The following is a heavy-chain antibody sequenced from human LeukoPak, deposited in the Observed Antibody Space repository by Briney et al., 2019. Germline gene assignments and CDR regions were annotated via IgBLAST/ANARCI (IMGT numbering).Heavy chain of an antibody. CDR1: GFTFSSYS. V-gene: IGHV3-21*01. J-gene: IGHJ3*02. CDR2: ISSSSSYI. D-gene: IGHD6-19*01. Sequence: PGGSLRLSCAASGFTFSSYSMNWVRQAPGKGLVWVSSISSSSSYIYYADSVKGRFTISRDNAKNSLYLQMNSLRAEDTAVYYCAADPGIAVVEPGRLDAFHIWGQGTMVTVSS. CDR3: AADPGIAVVEPGRLDAFHI.